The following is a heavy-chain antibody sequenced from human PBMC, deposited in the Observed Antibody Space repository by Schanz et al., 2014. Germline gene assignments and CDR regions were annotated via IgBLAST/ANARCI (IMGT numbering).Heavy chain of an antibody. V-gene: IGHV3-33*01. CDR1: GFTFSAYG. J-gene: IGHJ3*02. D-gene: IGHD1-26*01. Sequence: QVQLVESGGGVVQPGRSLRLSCAASGFTFSAYGMHWVRQAPGKGLEWVAVIWYDGNNKYYADSVKGRFTISRDNSKNTLYLQMNSLRAEDTALYYCARDRVGTNGMDDAFDIWGQGTMVTVSS. CDR2: IWYDGNNK. CDR3: ARDRVGTNGMDDAFDI.